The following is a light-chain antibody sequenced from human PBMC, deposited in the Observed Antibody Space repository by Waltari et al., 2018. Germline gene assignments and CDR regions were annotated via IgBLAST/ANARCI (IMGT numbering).Light chain of an antibody. CDR2: DVN. J-gene: IGLJ3*02. Sequence: QSALTQPASVSGSPGQSITISCTGTSSDVGGYNYASWYQQYPGKAPQLMIYDVNNRPSGVSNRFSGSKSGNTASLTISGLQAEDEADYYCSSYTSSSTQVFGGGTKLTVL. CDR1: SSDVGGYNY. CDR3: SSYTSSSTQV. V-gene: IGLV2-14*03.